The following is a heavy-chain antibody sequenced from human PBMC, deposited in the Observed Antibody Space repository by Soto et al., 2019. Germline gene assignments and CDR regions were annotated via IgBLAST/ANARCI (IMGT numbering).Heavy chain of an antibody. CDR1: GYSFSIFV. CDR2: ISPDNGNT. V-gene: IGHV1-18*01. D-gene: IGHD6-19*01. Sequence: ASVKVSCKASGYSFSIFVIIWVLQAPGQGLECMGWISPDNGNTNYAENLQGRVTMTTDTSTSTAYMEVRSLRSDDTAMYYCARRIAVAGTGRRTGSFDIWGQGTMVTVSS. J-gene: IGHJ3*02. CDR3: ARRIAVAGTGRRTGSFDI.